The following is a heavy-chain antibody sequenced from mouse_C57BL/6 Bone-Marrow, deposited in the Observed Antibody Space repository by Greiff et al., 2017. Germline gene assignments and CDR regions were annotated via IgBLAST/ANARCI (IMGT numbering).Heavy chain of an antibody. J-gene: IGHJ2*01. CDR2: LNPNYGTT. CDR3: ARSCVRKGFDY. CDR1: GYSFTDYN. Sequence: LVESGPELVKPGASVKISCKASGYSFTDYNMNWVKQSNGKSLEWIGVLNPNYGTTSYNQTVKGKATLTVDQSSSTAYMQLNSLTSDDSAVYYCARSCVRKGFDYWCQGTTLTVSS. V-gene: IGHV1-39*01.